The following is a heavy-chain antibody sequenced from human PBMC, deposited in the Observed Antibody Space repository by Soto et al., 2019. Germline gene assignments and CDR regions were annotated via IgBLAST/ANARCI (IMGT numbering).Heavy chain of an antibody. Sequence: SETLSLTCTVSGGSISSYYWSWIRQPPGKGLEWIGYIYYSGSTNYNPSLKSRVTISVDTSKNQFPLKLSSVTAADTAVYYCARNRAVAFDYYYYMDVWGKGTTVTVSS. V-gene: IGHV4-59*01. CDR3: ARNRAVAFDYYYYMDV. J-gene: IGHJ6*03. CDR1: GGSISSYY. CDR2: IYYSGST. D-gene: IGHD6-19*01.